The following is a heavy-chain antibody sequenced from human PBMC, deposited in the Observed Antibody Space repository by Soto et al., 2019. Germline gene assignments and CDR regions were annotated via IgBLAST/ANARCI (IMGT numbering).Heavy chain of an antibody. V-gene: IGHV3-30-3*01. CDR2: ISYDGSNK. CDR1: GFTFSSYA. J-gene: IGHJ6*02. D-gene: IGHD1-1*01. Sequence: QVQLVESGGGVVQPGRSLTLSCAASGFTFSSYAMHWVRQAPGKGLEWVAVISYDGSNKYYADSVKGRFTISRDNSKNTLYLQMNSLRAEDMAVYYCARDRLRYNWNDFPYYYYGMDVWGQGTTVTVSS. CDR3: ARDRLRYNWNDFPYYYYGMDV.